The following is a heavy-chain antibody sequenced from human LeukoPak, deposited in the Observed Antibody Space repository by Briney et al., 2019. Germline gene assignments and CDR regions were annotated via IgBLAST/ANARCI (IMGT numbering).Heavy chain of an antibody. CDR1: GFTFSDHY. J-gene: IGHJ4*02. CDR3: ARGLRQYFDY. V-gene: IGHV4-34*01. Sequence: GSLRLSCAASGFTFSDHYMDWVRQPPGKGLEWIGEINHSGSTNYNPSLKSRVTISVDTSKNQFSLKLSSVTAADTAVYYCARGLRQYFDYWGQGTLVTVSS. CDR2: INHSGST.